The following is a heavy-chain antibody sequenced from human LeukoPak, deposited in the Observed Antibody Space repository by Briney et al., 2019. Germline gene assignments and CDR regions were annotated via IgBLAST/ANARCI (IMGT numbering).Heavy chain of an antibody. CDR1: GNSFTTYW. J-gene: IGHJ4*02. CDR3: ARRRAVAGTYYFDY. CDR2: VYPADSKA. V-gene: IGHV5-51*01. Sequence: PGESLKISCKGSGNSFTTYWIGWVRQMPGKGLEWMGIVYPADSKARYSPSFQGQVTISADRSISTAYLQWSSLQASDTAMYYCARRRAVAGTYYFDYWGQGTLVTVSS. D-gene: IGHD6-19*01.